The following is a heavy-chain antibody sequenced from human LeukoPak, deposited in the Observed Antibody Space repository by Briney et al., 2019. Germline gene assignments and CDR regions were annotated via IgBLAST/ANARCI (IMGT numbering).Heavy chain of an antibody. CDR2: INHSGST. Sequence: PSETLSLTCAVYGGSFSGYYWSWIRQPPGKGLEWIGEINHSGSTNYNPSLKSRVTISVDTSKNQFSLKLSSVTAADTAVYYCARAAGFNYYGSGSYYKNWGQGTLVTVSS. J-gene: IGHJ4*02. V-gene: IGHV4-34*01. CDR1: GGSFSGYY. D-gene: IGHD3-10*01. CDR3: ARAAGFNYYGSGSYYKN.